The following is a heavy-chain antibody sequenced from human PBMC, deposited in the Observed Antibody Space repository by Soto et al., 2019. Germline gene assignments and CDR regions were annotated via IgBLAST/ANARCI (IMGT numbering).Heavy chain of an antibody. J-gene: IGHJ5*02. CDR2: IYYSGST. CDR3: ARYSYGYIGWFDP. Sequence: QVQLQESGPGLVKPSETLSLTCTVSGGSISSYYWSWIRQPPGKGLEWIGYIYYSGSTNYNPSLKSRVTISVDTSKNQFSLKLSSVTAADTAVYYCARYSYGYIGWFDPWGQGTLVTVSS. D-gene: IGHD5-18*01. V-gene: IGHV4-59*01. CDR1: GGSISSYY.